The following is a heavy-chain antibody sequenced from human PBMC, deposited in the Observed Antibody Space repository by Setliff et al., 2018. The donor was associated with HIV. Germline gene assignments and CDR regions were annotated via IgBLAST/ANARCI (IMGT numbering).Heavy chain of an antibody. CDR3: ARGATITYYFDY. CDR1: GGTFSSYV. Sequence: ASVKVSCKASGGTFSSYVISWVRQAPGQGLEWMGGIIPIFGTANYAQRFQGRVTITADESTSTAYMELSSLRSEDTAVYYCARGATITYYFDYWGQGTLVTVSS. J-gene: IGHJ4*02. D-gene: IGHD5-12*01. V-gene: IGHV1-69*13. CDR2: IIPIFGTA.